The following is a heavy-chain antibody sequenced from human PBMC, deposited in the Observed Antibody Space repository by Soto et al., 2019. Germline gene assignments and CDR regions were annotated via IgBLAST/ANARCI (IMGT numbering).Heavy chain of an antibody. V-gene: IGHV3-7*01. Sequence: GGSLRLSCAASGFTFSSYWMSWVRQAPGKGLEWVANIKQDGSEKYYVDSVKGRFTISRDNAKNSLYLQMNSLRAEDTAVYYCARERNNYYYYYYMDVWGKGTTVTVSS. D-gene: IGHD1-1*01. CDR2: IKQDGSEK. J-gene: IGHJ6*03. CDR3: ARERNNYYYYYYMDV. CDR1: GFTFSSYW.